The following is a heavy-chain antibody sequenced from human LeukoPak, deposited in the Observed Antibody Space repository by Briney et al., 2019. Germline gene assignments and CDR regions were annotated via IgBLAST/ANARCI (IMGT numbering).Heavy chain of an antibody. Sequence: ASVKVSCKASGYTFTSYDINWVRQATGQGLEWMGWMNPNSGNTGYAQKFQGRVTITRNTSMSTAYMELSSLRSGDTAVYYCARVAPEGPPNSSSLYSSWFDPWGQGTLVTVSS. CDR1: GYTFTSYD. J-gene: IGHJ5*02. CDR3: ARVAPEGPPNSSSLYSSWFDP. CDR2: MNPNSGNT. D-gene: IGHD6-13*01. V-gene: IGHV1-8*03.